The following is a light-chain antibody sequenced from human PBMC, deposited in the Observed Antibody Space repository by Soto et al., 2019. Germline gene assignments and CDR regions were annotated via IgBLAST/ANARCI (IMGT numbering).Light chain of an antibody. J-gene: IGKJ5*01. CDR1: QSVSSN. V-gene: IGKV3-20*01. Sequence: DILMTQTPATLSLSPGGRATLACRASQSVSSNLAWYQQKPGQAPSLLIFGASSRATGIPDRFSGSGSGTDFTLTISGLEPEDFAVYYCQQYGSSPITFGQGTRLEV. CDR3: QQYGSSPIT. CDR2: GAS.